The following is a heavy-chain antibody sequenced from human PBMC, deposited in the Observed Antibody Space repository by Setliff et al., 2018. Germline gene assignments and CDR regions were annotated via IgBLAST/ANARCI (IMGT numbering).Heavy chain of an antibody. V-gene: IGHV1-18*01. D-gene: IGHD2-21*02. CDR2: ISAYNGNT. CDR1: GYTFTIYG. J-gene: IGHJ1*01. Sequence: ASVKVSCKASGYTFTIYGISWVRQAPGQGLEWVGWISAYNGNTKYSKNFQDRVAITRDTSASTAYMDLSSLMSEDTAVYYCATTLEGCGDDCWTFNHWGQGTLVTVSS. CDR3: ATTLEGCGDDCWTFNH.